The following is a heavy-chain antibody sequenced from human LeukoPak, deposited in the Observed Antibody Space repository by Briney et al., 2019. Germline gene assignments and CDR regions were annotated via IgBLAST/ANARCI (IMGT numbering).Heavy chain of an antibody. CDR3: ARKGCTGDCYRFDP. D-gene: IGHD2-21*02. CDR2: INTDNGNT. V-gene: IGHV1-18*01. J-gene: IGHJ5*02. Sequence: ASLKVSCKASGYTFNTYGISWVRQAPGQRPEWMGWINTDNGNTKYAQNFQGRVTMTTDTSTSTAYMELSRLRSDDTAVYYCARKGCTGDCYRFDPWGQGTLVTVSS. CDR1: GYTFNTYG.